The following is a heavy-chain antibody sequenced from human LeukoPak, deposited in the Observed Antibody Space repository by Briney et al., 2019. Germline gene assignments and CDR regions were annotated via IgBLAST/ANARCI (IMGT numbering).Heavy chain of an antibody. CDR2: INLDGGRT. Sequence: GGSLRLSCAASGFTLSSHWMHWVRQVQGKGLLWVARINLDGGRTSYADSVEGRFTISRDNAKNTLYLQMNSLRVEDTAVYYCARENIVTTMAPDLWGQGALVTVSS. J-gene: IGHJ5*02. CDR1: GFTLSSHW. CDR3: ARENIVTTMAPDL. D-gene: IGHD5-12*01. V-gene: IGHV3-74*03.